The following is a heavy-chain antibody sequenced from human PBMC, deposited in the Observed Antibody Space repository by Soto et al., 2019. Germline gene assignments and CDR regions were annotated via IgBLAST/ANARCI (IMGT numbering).Heavy chain of an antibody. J-gene: IGHJ4*02. CDR3: ARAPPSGTFDY. CDR2: VYSSGST. Sequence: SETLSLTCTASGGSISRYYWSWIRQPPGKGLKYIGYVYSSGSTNYNPSLKSRATISVDTSKNQFSLKPSSVTAADTAVYFCARAPPSGTFDYWSQGTLVTVSS. D-gene: IGHD3-10*01. V-gene: IGHV4-59*08. CDR1: GGSISRYY.